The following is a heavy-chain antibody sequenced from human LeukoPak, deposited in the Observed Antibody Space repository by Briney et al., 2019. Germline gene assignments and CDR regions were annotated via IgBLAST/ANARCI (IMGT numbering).Heavy chain of an antibody. CDR2: IIPIFGTA. Sequence: ASVKVSCKASGGTFSSYAISWVRQAPGQGLEWMGGIIPIFGTANYAQKFQGRVTITADESTSTAYMELSSLRSEDTAVYYCARGSYSSSWYTEGVGFDYWGQGTLVTVSS. CDR1: GGTFSSYA. CDR3: ARGSYSSSWYTEGVGFDY. J-gene: IGHJ4*02. V-gene: IGHV1-69*13. D-gene: IGHD6-13*01.